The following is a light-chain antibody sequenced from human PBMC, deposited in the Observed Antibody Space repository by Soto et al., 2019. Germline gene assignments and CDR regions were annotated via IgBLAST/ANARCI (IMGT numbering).Light chain of an antibody. J-gene: IGLJ2*01. Sequence: QSVLTQPASVSGSPGQSITISCTGTSSDVGGYNYVSWYQQHPGKAPKLMIYDVSNRPSGVSNRFSGSKSGNTASLTISGLQAEDEVDYYCSSYTSSSTPWIFGGGTTLTVL. V-gene: IGLV2-14*01. CDR3: SSYTSSSTPWI. CDR2: DVS. CDR1: SSDVGGYNY.